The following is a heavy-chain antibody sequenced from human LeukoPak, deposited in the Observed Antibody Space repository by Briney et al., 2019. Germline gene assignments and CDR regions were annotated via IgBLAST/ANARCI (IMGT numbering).Heavy chain of an antibody. D-gene: IGHD3-10*01. CDR2: ISSSSSYI. CDR1: GFTFSSYS. V-gene: IGHV3-21*01. Sequence: GGSLRLSCAASGFTFSSYSMNWVRQAPGKGLEWVSSISSSSSYIYYADSVKGRFTISRDNAKNSLYLQMNSLRAEDTAVYYCARGGIAYGSFDHWGQGTLVTVSS. CDR3: ARGGIAYGSFDH. J-gene: IGHJ4*02.